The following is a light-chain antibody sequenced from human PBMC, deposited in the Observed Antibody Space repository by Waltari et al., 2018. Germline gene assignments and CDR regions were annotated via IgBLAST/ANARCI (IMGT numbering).Light chain of an antibody. J-gene: IGKJ4*01. CDR3: QQYYSPPLT. Sequence: DIVMTQSPDSLAVSLGERATINCKSSQNLLYTSNNKNFLAWYQQRPGHPLKLLIYWASTRESGVPDRFRGNGSGTDFTLTITALQAEDEAVYYCQQYYSPPLTFGGGTKVEIK. CDR1: QNLLYTSNNKNF. V-gene: IGKV4-1*01. CDR2: WAS.